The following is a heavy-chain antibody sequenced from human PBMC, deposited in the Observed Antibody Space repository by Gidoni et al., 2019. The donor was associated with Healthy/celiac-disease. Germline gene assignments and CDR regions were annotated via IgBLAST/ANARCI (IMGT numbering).Heavy chain of an antibody. CDR1: GGTFSSYA. D-gene: IGHD2-21*02. CDR2: IIPIFGTA. CDR3: ARDLPHAYCGGDCGSRYFDY. Sequence: QVQLVQSGAEVKKPGSSVKVSCKASGGTFSSYAISWVRQAPGQGLEWMGGIIPIFGTANYAQKFQGRVTITADESKSTAYMELSSLRSEDTAVYYCARDLPHAYCGGDCGSRYFDYWGQGTLVTVSS. J-gene: IGHJ4*02. V-gene: IGHV1-69*01.